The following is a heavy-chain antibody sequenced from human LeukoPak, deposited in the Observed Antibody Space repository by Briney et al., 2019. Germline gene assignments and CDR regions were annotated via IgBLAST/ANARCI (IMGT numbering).Heavy chain of an antibody. CDR3: ARQARYCGGGTCSDS. CDR2: IYYSGST. D-gene: IGHD2-15*01. Sequence: SETLSLTCTVSGGSISTYYWSWIRQPPGKGLEWIGYIYYSGSTNYNPYLKSRVTISVDTSKNQFSLNLSSVTAADTAVYYCARQARYCGGGTCSDSWGQGTLVTVSS. V-gene: IGHV4-59*08. J-gene: IGHJ4*02. CDR1: GGSISTYY.